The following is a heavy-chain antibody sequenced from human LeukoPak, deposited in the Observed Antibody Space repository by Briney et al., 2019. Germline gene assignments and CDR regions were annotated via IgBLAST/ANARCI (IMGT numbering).Heavy chain of an antibody. J-gene: IGHJ3*02. CDR1: GYTFTGYY. CDR2: INPSGGST. CDR3: ARTYYYDSSGYYGHPNDAFDI. V-gene: IGHV1-46*01. D-gene: IGHD3-22*01. Sequence: GASVKVSCKASGYTFTGYYMHWVRQAPGHGLEWMGIINPSGGSTSYAQKFQGRVTMTRDMSTSTVYMELSSLRSEDTAVYYCARTYYYDSSGYYGHPNDAFDIWGQGTMVTVSS.